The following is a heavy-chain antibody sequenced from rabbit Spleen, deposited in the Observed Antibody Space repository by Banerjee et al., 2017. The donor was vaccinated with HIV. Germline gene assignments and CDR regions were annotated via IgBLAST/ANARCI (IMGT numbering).Heavy chain of an antibody. J-gene: IGHJ4*01. Sequence: QEQLVESGGGLVQPEGSLTLTCTASGIDFSSYWMCWVRQAPGKGLEWIACIYTGSSTTTYYANGAKGRFPISRASSTTVTLQVTSLTAADTATYFCARMISNNYYVNFWGQGTLVTVS. D-gene: IGHD8-1*01. CDR3: ARMISNNYYVNF. CDR1: GIDFSSYW. V-gene: IGHV1S45*01. CDR2: IYTGSSTTT.